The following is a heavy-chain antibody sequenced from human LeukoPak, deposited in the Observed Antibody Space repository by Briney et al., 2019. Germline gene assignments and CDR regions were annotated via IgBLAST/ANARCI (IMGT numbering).Heavy chain of an antibody. V-gene: IGHV3-7*01. Sequence: PGGSLRLSCAASGFTFSSYWMNWARQAPGKGLEWVASINHNGNVNYYVDSVKGRFTISRDNAKNSLYLQMNSLRAEDTAVYYCARAEEPDYYYYYGMDVWGQGTTVTVSS. CDR1: GFTFSSYW. J-gene: IGHJ6*02. D-gene: IGHD1-26*01. CDR3: ARAEEPDYYYYYGMDV. CDR2: INHNGNVN.